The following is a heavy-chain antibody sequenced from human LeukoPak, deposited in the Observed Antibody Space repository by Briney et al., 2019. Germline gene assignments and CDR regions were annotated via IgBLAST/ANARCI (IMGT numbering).Heavy chain of an antibody. CDR1: GYTFTSYG. J-gene: IGHJ4*02. CDR3: ARDIPTAMVPHFFNY. D-gene: IGHD5-18*01. V-gene: IGHV1-18*01. CDR2: ISAYNGNT. Sequence: ASVKVSCKASGYTFTSYGISWVRQAPGQGLEWMGWISAYNGNTNYVQKHQGRVTMTTDTSTSTAYMELRSLRSDDTAVYYCARDIPTAMVPHFFNYWGQGTLVTVSS.